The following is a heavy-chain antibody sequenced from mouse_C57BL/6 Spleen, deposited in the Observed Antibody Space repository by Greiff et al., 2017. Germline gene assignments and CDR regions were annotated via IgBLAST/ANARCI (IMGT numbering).Heavy chain of an antibody. J-gene: IGHJ2*01. CDR2: IDPSDSET. CDR3: ARSGAYSNYYFDY. V-gene: IGHV1-52*01. Sequence: VQLQQPEAELVRPGSSVKLSCKASGYTFTSYWMHWVKQRPIQGLEWIGNIDPSDSETHYNQKFKDKATLTVDKSSSTAYMQLSSLTSEDSAVYYCARSGAYSNYYFDYWGQGTTLTVSS. D-gene: IGHD2-5*01. CDR1: GYTFTSYW.